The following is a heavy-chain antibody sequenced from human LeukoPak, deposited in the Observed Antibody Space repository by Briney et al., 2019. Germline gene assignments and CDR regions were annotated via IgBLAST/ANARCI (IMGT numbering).Heavy chain of an antibody. D-gene: IGHD3-3*01. CDR1: GYTFTSYG. J-gene: IGHJ4*02. V-gene: IGHV1-18*01. Sequence: ASVKVSCKASGYTFTSYGISWVRQAPGQGLERMGWISAYNGNTNYAQKLQGRVTMTTDTSTSTAYMELRSLRSDDTAVYYCARGRTIFGVVIVSFDYWGQGTLVTVSS. CDR2: ISAYNGNT. CDR3: ARGRTIFGVVIVSFDY.